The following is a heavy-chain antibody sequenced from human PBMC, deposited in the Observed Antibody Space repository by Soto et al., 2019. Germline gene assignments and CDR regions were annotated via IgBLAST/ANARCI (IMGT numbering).Heavy chain of an antibody. CDR3: AGVPDY. CDR2: IYHSGST. Sequence: SETLSLTCAVSGGSISSGGYSWSWIRQPPGKGLEWIGYIYHSGSTYYNPSLKSRVIISVVRSKNQFSLKLSSVTAADTAVYYCAGVPDYWGQGTLVTVSS. J-gene: IGHJ4*02. V-gene: IGHV4-30-2*01. CDR1: GGSISSGGYS.